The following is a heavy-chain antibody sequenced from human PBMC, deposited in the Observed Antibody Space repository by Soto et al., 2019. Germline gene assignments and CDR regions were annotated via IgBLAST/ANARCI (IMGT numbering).Heavy chain of an antibody. V-gene: IGHV5-51*01. J-gene: IGHJ6*02. Sequence: GESLKISCNGSGYIFTSYWIGWVRQMPGKGLEWMGIIYPGDSDTRYSPSFQGQVTISADKSISTAYLQWSSLKAADTAVYYCARDRWYGGNSVNYYYYGMDVWGQGTTVTVSS. CDR2: IYPGDSDT. CDR3: ARDRWYGGNSVNYYYYGMDV. D-gene: IGHD2-21*02. CDR1: GYIFTSYW.